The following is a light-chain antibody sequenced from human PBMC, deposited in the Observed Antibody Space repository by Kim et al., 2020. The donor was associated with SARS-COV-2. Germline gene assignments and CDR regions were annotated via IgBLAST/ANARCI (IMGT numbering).Light chain of an antibody. CDR2: DVG. CDR1: SSDVGGYNY. CDR3: SSYTTSATWV. J-gene: IGLJ3*02. Sequence: QSGLTQPASVSGSPGQSITISCTGTSSDVGGYNYVSWCQQHPGKAPQLIIYDVGERPSGVSNRFSGSKSGNTASLTISGLQAEDEADYYCSSYTTSATWVFGGGTQLTVL. V-gene: IGLV2-14*01.